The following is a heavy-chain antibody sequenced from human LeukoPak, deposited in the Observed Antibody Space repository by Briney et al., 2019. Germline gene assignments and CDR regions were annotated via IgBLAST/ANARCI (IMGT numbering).Heavy chain of an antibody. Sequence: GGSLRLSCAASGFTFSSYSMNWVRQAPGKGLEWVSSISSSSSYIYYADSVKGRFTISRDNAKNSLYLQMNSLRAEDTAVYYCARDFQYYDILTGYYTTYYYYGMDVWGQGTTVTVSS. CDR3: ARDFQYYDILTGYYTTYYYYGMDV. CDR2: ISSSSSYI. J-gene: IGHJ6*02. CDR1: GFTFSSYS. D-gene: IGHD3-9*01. V-gene: IGHV3-21*01.